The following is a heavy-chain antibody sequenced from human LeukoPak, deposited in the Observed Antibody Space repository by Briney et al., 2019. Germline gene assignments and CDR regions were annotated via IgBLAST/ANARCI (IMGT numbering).Heavy chain of an antibody. CDR1: GFTFSSYW. CDR3: ARDGTARNYYYYYGMDV. Sequence: GGSLRLSCAASGFTFSSYWVSWIRQAPGKGLEWVANIKQDGSEKYYVDSVKGRFTISRDNAKNSLYLQMNSLRAEDTAVYYCARDGTARNYYYYYGMDVWGQGTTVTVSS. CDR2: IKQDGSEK. D-gene: IGHD6-6*01. J-gene: IGHJ6*02. V-gene: IGHV3-7*01.